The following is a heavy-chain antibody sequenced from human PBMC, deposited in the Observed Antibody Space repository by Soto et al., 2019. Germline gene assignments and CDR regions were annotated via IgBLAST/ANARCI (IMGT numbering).Heavy chain of an antibody. CDR3: ARGRASGSYNLLAY. Sequence: ASVKVSCKASGNTFTSYDINWVRQATGHGLEWMGWINPNSGNIGYAQKFQGRVTMTRDTAIRTAYMEVSRLRSDDTAVYYCARGRASGSYNLLAYWGQGTLVTVSS. CDR1: GNTFTSYD. J-gene: IGHJ4*02. V-gene: IGHV1-8*01. D-gene: IGHD3-10*01. CDR2: INPNSGNI.